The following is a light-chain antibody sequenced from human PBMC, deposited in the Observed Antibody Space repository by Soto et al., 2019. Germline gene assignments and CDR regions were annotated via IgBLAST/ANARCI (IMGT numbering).Light chain of an antibody. Sequence: DIQMTQSPSALSASVGDRVTITCRARQSISSYLNWYQQNPGKAPKLLIYAASSLQSGVTSRFSGSVSVTDFTLTISSLQPEDFATYYCQQSYSTPYNFGQGTQLEIK. V-gene: IGKV1-39*01. CDR2: AAS. CDR3: QQSYSTPYN. CDR1: QSISSY. J-gene: IGKJ2*01.